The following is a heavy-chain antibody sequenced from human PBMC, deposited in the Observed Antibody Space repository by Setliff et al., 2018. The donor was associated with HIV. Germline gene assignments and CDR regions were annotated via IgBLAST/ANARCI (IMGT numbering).Heavy chain of an antibody. J-gene: IGHJ3*02. V-gene: IGHV3-74*01. D-gene: IGHD3-9*01. Sequence: LRLSCAASGFTSSSFSMYWVRQAPGKGLVWVSRVNSDGRSTNYADSVKGRFTMSRDNAKNTLHLQMNSLRAEDTALYYCARGDQTGYFTDAFDIWGQGTMVTVSS. CDR3: ARGDQTGYFTDAFDI. CDR1: GFTSSSFS. CDR2: VNSDGRST.